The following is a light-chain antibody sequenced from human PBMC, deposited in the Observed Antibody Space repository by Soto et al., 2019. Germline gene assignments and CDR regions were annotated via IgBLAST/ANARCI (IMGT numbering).Light chain of an antibody. CDR1: QSVXYSSNNKNY. V-gene: IGKV4-1*01. CDR3: MQGTQWPGT. J-gene: IGKJ1*01. CDR2: GAS. Sequence: DTVMTQSPDSLAVSLGVRATINCRSSQSVXYSSNNKNYLAWYQQKPGQPPKLVIYGASTRESGVPDRFSGSGAGTDFTLKISRVEAEDVGVYYCMQGTQWPGTFGQGTNVDIK.